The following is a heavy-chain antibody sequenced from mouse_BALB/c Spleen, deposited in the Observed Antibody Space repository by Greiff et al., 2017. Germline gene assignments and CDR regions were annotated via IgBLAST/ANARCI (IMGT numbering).Heavy chain of an antibody. Sequence: EVKVEESGGGLVQPGGSLKLSCAASGFTFSSYGMSWVRQTPDKRLELVATINSNGGSTYYPDSVKGRFTISRDNAKNTLYLQMSSLKSEDTAMYYCARDDYDSWFAYWGQGTLVTVSA. D-gene: IGHD2-4*01. CDR3: ARDDYDSWFAY. J-gene: IGHJ3*01. CDR2: INSNGGST. V-gene: IGHV5-6-3*01. CDR1: GFTFSSYG.